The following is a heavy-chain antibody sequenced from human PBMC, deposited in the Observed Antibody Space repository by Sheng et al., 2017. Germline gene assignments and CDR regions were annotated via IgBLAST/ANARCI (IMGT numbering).Heavy chain of an antibody. CDR2: IYTSGNT. D-gene: IGHD3-9*01. CDR1: GGSISSYY. Sequence: QVQLQESGPGLVKPSETLSLTCTVSGGSISSYYWSWIRQPAGKGLEWIGRIYTSGNTNYNPSLKSRVTMSVDTSKNQFSLKLSSVTAADTAVYYCASTEADYDILTGYYYYYYGMDVWGQGTTVTVSS. CDR3: ASTEADYDILTGYYYYYYGMDV. V-gene: IGHV4-4*07. J-gene: IGHJ6*02.